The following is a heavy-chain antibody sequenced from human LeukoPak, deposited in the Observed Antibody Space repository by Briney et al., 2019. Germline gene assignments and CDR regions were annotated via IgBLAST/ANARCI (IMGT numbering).Heavy chain of an antibody. D-gene: IGHD3-22*01. V-gene: IGHV3-23*01. CDR3: AKTLDYYDSSGYHEL. J-gene: IGHJ4*02. CDR1: GFIFTNYF. Sequence: AGGSLRLSCAASGFIFTNYFMSWVRQAPGKGLEWVSAISGSDGSTYYADSVKGRFTISRDNSKNTLYLQMNSLRAEDTAVYYCAKTLDYYDSSGYHELWGQGTLVTVSS. CDR2: ISGSDGST.